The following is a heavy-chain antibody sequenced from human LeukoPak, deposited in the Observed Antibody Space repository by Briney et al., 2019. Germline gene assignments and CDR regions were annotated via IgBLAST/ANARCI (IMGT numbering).Heavy chain of an antibody. Sequence: PSETLSLTCTVSGGSISSSSYYWGWIRQPPGKGLEWIGSIYYSGGTYYNPSLKSRVTISVDTPKNQFSLKLSSVTAADTAVYYCARLVGAPPDVWGKGTTVTVSS. CDR3: ARLVGAPPDV. J-gene: IGHJ6*04. V-gene: IGHV4-39*01. CDR2: IYYSGGT. CDR1: GGSISSSSYY. D-gene: IGHD1-26*01.